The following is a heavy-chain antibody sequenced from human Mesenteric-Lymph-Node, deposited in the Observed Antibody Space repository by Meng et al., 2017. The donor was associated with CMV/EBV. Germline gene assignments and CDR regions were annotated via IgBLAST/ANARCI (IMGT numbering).Heavy chain of an antibody. J-gene: IGHJ4*02. Sequence: SLWIGWVRQMPGKGLEWMGVIYPGDSDNKYRPSFQGQVTISADKSIPPAYLRWNSLKASDSAMYYCVRGTRGENYDFWSGNTYYFDYWGQGTLVTVSS. CDR1: SLW. V-gene: IGHV5-51*01. D-gene: IGHD3-3*01. CDR2: IYPGDSDN. CDR3: VRGTRGENYDFWSGNTYYFDY.